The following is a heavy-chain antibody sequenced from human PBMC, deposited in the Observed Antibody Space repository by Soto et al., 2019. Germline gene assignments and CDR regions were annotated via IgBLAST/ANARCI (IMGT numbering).Heavy chain of an antibody. Sequence: GGSLRLSCAASGFTFSDYYMSWIRQAPGKGLEWVSYISSSSSYTNYADSVKGRFTISRDNAKNSLYLQMNSLRAEDTAVYYCARAMANYYDSSGYYRLGGPFDYWGQGTLVTVSS. CDR1: GFTFSDYY. CDR2: ISSSSSYT. J-gene: IGHJ4*02. D-gene: IGHD3-22*01. V-gene: IGHV3-11*06. CDR3: ARAMANYYDSSGYYRLGGPFDY.